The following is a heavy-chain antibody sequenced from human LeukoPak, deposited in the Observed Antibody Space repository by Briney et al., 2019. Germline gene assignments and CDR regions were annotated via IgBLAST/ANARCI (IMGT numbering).Heavy chain of an antibody. CDR2: ISYDGSNK. V-gene: IGHV3-30-3*01. D-gene: IGHD2/OR15-2a*01. CDR3: ARDRGYFYDQLDY. Sequence: GGSLRLSCAASGFTFSGYPIHWVRQAPGKGLEWVAVISYDGSNKYYADSVKGRFTISRDNSKNTLYLQMNSLRAEDTAVYYCARDRGYFYDQLDYWGQGTLVTVSS. J-gene: IGHJ4*02. CDR1: GFTFSGYP.